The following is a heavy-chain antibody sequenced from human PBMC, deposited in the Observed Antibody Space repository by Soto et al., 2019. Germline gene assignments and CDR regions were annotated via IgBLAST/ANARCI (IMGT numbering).Heavy chain of an antibody. Sequence: PGRSLRLSCAASVFTFSSYGMHWVRQAPGKGLEWVAVISYDGSNKYYADSVKGRFTISRDNSKNTLYLQMNSLRAEDTAVYYCAKTQGDIVLVPAAFGGMDVWGQGTTVTVSS. CDR3: AKTQGDIVLVPAAFGGMDV. V-gene: IGHV3-30*18. CDR2: ISYDGSNK. CDR1: VFTFSSYG. J-gene: IGHJ6*02. D-gene: IGHD2-2*01.